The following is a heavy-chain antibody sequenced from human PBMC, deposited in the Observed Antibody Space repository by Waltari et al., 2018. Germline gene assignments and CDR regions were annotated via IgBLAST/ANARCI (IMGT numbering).Heavy chain of an antibody. CDR3: ARAPTITSVLDY. J-gene: IGHJ4*02. CDR1: GLTVGPIH. Sequence: EVQLVESGGDLIHPGGPLRLSCITPGLTVGPIHHILFRQTPGKGLDGYSVFHSAGSTFYADSVGGRFTVSRDDSQNTGYLQMNFLTTDDTAVYYCARAPTITSVLDYWGQGTLVTVSS. CDR2: FHSAGST. V-gene: IGHV3-53*01. D-gene: IGHD4-4*01.